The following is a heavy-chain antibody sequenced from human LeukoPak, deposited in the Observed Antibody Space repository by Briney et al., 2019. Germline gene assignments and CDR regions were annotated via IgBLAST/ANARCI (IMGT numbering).Heavy chain of an antibody. J-gene: IGHJ4*02. V-gene: IGHV5-10-1*01. CDR2: IDPSDSYT. CDR1: GYNFTSSW. D-gene: IGHD3-10*01. Sequence: GESLKISCKGSGYNFTSSWISWVRQMPGKGLECMGRIDPSDSYTNYSPSFQGHVTISADKSISTAYLQWSSLKASDTAMYYCASRRDYGSGEGPTYFDYWGQGTLVTVSS. CDR3: ASRRDYGSGEGPTYFDY.